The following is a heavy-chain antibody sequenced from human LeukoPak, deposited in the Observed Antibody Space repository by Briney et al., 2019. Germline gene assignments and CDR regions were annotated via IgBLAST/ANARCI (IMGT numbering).Heavy chain of an antibody. D-gene: IGHD3-16*02. CDR1: GGSISGYY. V-gene: IGHV4-59*01. CDR2: IYYSGST. CDR3: ASRALGELSFFDY. Sequence: SETLSLTCTVSGGSISGYYWSWIRQPPGKGLEWIGYIYYSGSTNYNPSLKSRVTISVDTSKNQFSLKLSSVTAADTAVYYCASRALGELSFFDYWGQGTLVTVSS. J-gene: IGHJ4*02.